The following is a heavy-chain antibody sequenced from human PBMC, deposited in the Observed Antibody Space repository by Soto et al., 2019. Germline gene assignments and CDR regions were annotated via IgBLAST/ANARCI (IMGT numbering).Heavy chain of an antibody. D-gene: IGHD6-19*01. CDR3: ARPPRQWLGPFDY. CDR2: ISYDGSNK. V-gene: IGHV3-30-3*01. Sequence: QVQLVESGGGVVQPGRSLRLSCAASGFTFSSYAMHWVRQAPGKGLEWVAVISYDGSNKYYADSVKGRFTISRDNSKNTLYLQMNSLRAGDTAVYYCARPPRQWLGPFDYWGQGTLVTVSS. J-gene: IGHJ4*02. CDR1: GFTFSSYA.